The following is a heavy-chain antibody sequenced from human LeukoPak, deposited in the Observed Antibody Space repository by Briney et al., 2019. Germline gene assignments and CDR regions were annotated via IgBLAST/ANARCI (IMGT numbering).Heavy chain of an antibody. Sequence: GGSLRPSCAASGFTFSSYSMNWVRQAPGKGLEWVSSISSSSSYIYYADSVKGRFTISRDNAKNSLYLQMNSLRAEDTAVYYCASDRGYSYGYYMDVWGKGTTVTVSS. CDR1: GFTFSSYS. CDR2: ISSSSSYI. V-gene: IGHV3-21*01. J-gene: IGHJ6*03. CDR3: ASDRGYSYGYYMDV. D-gene: IGHD5-18*01.